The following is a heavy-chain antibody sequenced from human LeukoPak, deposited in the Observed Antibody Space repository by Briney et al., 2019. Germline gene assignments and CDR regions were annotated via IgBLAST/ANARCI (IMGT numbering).Heavy chain of an antibody. CDR1: GYTFTSYD. V-gene: IGHV1-8*03. CDR2: MNPNSGNT. D-gene: IGHD3-3*01. CDR3: ARGQQSPITIFGFVYYYYMDV. J-gene: IGHJ6*03. Sequence: RGASVKVSCKASGYTFTSYDINWVRQATGQGLEWMGWMNPNSGNTGYAQKFQGRVTITRNTSISTAYMELSSLRSEDTAVYYCARGQQSPITIFGFVYYYYMDVWGKGTTVTVSS.